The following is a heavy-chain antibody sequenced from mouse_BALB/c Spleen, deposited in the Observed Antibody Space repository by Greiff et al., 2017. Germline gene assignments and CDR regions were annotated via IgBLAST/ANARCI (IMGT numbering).Heavy chain of an antibody. D-gene: IGHD2-14*01. CDR2: ISSGGST. CDR3: AREGTGFDY. V-gene: IGHV5-6-5*01. Sequence: EVKLVESGGGLVKPGGSLKLSCAASGFTFSSYAMSWVRQTPEKRLEWVASISSGGSTYYPDSVKGRFTISSDNARNILYLQMSSLRSEDTAMYYCAREGTGFDYWGQGTLVTVSA. J-gene: IGHJ3*01. CDR1: GFTFSSYA.